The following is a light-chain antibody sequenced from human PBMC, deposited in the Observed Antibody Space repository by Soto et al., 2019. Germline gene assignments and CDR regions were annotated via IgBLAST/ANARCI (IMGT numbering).Light chain of an antibody. V-gene: IGLV2-11*01. Sequence: QAVLTQPRSVSGSPGQSVTISCTGTSSDVGGYNYVSWYQHHPGKAPKLLIYDVSKRPSGVPDRFAGSKSGNTASLTISGLQAEDEADFYCCSYAGSYTVLFGGGTKVTV. CDR3: CSYAGSYTVL. CDR2: DVS. J-gene: IGLJ2*01. CDR1: SSDVGGYNY.